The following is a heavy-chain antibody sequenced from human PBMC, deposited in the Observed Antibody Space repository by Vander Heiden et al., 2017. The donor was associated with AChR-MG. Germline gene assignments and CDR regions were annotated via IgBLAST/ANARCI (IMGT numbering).Heavy chain of an antibody. V-gene: IGHV5-51*01. Sequence: EVQLVQSGAEVKKPGESLKISCKGSGYSFTSYWIGRLRQMPGKGLEWMGIIYPGDSDTRYSPSFQGQVTISADKSISTAYLQWSSLKASDTAMYYCARTAYCGGDCYPRLNYYYYYMDVWGKGTTVTVSS. CDR3: ARTAYCGGDCYPRLNYYYYYMDV. J-gene: IGHJ6*03. CDR2: IYPGDSDT. D-gene: IGHD2-21*02. CDR1: GYSFTSYW.